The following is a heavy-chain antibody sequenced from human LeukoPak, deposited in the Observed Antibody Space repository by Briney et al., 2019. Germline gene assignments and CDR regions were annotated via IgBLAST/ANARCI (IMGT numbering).Heavy chain of an antibody. CDR2: IKSTGDTT. D-gene: IGHD3-16*01. CDR3: VREGAHTYYFDF. V-gene: IGHV1-46*01. CDR1: GYTFTSYH. J-gene: IGHJ4*02. Sequence: GASVKVSCKTSGYTFTSYHMHWVRQAPGQGLEWVAIIKSTGDTTVYAQKFQGRVTVTRDTSTSTVHMGLSSLSSEDTAVYYCVREGAHTYYFDFWGPGTLVTVSS.